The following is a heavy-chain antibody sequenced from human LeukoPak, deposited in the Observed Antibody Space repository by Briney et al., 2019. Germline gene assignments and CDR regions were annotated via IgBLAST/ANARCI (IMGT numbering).Heavy chain of an antibody. Sequence: HPGGSLILCWAASGFTTGHYALAWARQAPGKGLEWVSALTGGGGTTLYADSVRGRFTISRDNSKNTLYPQMKSMRAEDTAIYYCAKDAAPRGYYSRLVGFWGRG. J-gene: IGHJ4*02. CDR3: AKDAAPRGYYSRLVGF. V-gene: IGHV3-23*01. CDR1: GFTTGHYA. D-gene: IGHD2/OR15-2a*01. CDR2: LTGGGGTT.